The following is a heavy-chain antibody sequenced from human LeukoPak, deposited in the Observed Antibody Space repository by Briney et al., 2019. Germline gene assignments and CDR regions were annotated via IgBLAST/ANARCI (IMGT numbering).Heavy chain of an antibody. CDR3: ATPGGSSGYDDAFDI. J-gene: IGHJ3*02. CDR2: IIPIFGTA. D-gene: IGHD3-22*01. V-gene: IGHV1-69*13. CDR1: GGTFSSYA. Sequence: GASVKVSCKASGGTFSSYAISWVRQAPGQGLEWMGGIIPIFGTANYAQKFQGRVTITADESTSTAYMELSSLRSEDTAVYYCATPGGSSGYDDAFDIWGQGTMVTVSS.